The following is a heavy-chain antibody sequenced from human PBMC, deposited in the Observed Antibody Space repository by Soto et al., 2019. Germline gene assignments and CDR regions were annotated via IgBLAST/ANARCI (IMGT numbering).Heavy chain of an antibody. Sequence: SETLSLTCTVSGGSIRSDGFYWTWVRHLPGKGLEWVGVIYYSGSTYYNPSLKSRLTISMDSSRNQFFLRLSSVTAADMAVYYCARGPKNLGGSFYHGMDVWGQGTTVTVSS. V-gene: IGHV4-31*03. CDR1: GGSIRSDGFY. CDR3: ARGPKNLGGSFYHGMDV. J-gene: IGHJ6*02. CDR2: IYYSGST.